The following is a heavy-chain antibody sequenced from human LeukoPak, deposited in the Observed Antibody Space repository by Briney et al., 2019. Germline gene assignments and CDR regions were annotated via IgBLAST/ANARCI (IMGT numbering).Heavy chain of an antibody. D-gene: IGHD3-10*01. Sequence: SVKVSCKASGGTFSSYAISWVRQAPGQGLEWMGGIIPIFGTANYAQKIQGRVTITADESTSTAYMELSSLRSEDTAVYYCARAVTMVRGVIMYYFDYWGQGTLVTVSS. CDR1: GGTFSSYA. CDR3: ARAVTMVRGVIMYYFDY. CDR2: IIPIFGTA. V-gene: IGHV1-69*13. J-gene: IGHJ4*02.